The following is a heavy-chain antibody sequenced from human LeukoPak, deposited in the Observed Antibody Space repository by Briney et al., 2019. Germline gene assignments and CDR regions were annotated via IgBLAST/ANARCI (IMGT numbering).Heavy chain of an antibody. CDR1: GFTFSSYG. CDR2: IRYDGSNK. Sequence: GGSLRLSCAASGFTFSSYGMHWVRQAPGKGLEWVAFIRYDGSNKYYADSVKGRFTISRDNSKNTLSLQMNSLTADDTAVYYCAKDRDSSSGSYFDYWGQGTLVTVSS. CDR3: AKDRDSSSGSYFDY. V-gene: IGHV3-30*02. D-gene: IGHD1-26*01. J-gene: IGHJ4*02.